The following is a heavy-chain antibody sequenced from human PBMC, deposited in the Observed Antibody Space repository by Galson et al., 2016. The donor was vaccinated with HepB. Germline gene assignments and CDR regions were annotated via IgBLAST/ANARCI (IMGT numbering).Heavy chain of an antibody. V-gene: IGHV3-53*01. Sequence: ASGFSVTSNYVNWVRRAPGKVLEWVSVIYTTGLTYYADSVRGRFTISRDISQNTVSLHINSLRAEDTAIYYCARGVDRAFDHWGQGTLVTVSS. CDR2: IYTTGLT. D-gene: IGHD3-22*01. J-gene: IGHJ5*02. CDR1: GFSVTSNY. CDR3: ARGVDRAFDH.